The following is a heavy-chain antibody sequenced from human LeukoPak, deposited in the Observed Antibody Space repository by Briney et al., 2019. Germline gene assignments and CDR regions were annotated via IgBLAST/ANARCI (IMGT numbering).Heavy chain of an antibody. J-gene: IGHJ6*03. D-gene: IGHD2-2*01. CDR2: INPSGGST. CDR1: GYTFTSYD. Sequence: ASVKVSCKASGYTFTSYDINWVRQAPGQGLEWMGIINPSGGSTSYAQKFQGRVTMTRDTSTSTVYMELSSLRSEDTAVYYCARAPVSLNVVPATHGDYMDVWGKGTTVTVSS. CDR3: ARAPVSLNVVPATHGDYMDV. V-gene: IGHV1-46*01.